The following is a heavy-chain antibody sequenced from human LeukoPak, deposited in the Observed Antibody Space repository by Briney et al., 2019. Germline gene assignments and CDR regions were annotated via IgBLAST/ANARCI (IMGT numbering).Heavy chain of an antibody. Sequence: PGGSLRLSCAASGFTFSSYAMSWVRQAPGKGLEWVSSISGSGGSTYYADSVKGRFTISRDNSKNTLYLQMNSLRAEDTAVYYCARDRDDILTGYYLFDYWGQGTLVTVSS. V-gene: IGHV3-23*01. J-gene: IGHJ4*02. CDR2: ISGSGGST. CDR3: ARDRDDILTGYYLFDY. CDR1: GFTFSSYA. D-gene: IGHD3-9*01.